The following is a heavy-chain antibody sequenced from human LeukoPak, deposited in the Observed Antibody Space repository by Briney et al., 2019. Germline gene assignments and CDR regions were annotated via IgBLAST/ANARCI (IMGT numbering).Heavy chain of an antibody. CDR1: GGSISSGSYY. J-gene: IGHJ4*02. Sequence: PSETLSLTCNVSGGSISSGSYYWSWIRQPAGKGLEWIGRIYTSGSTNYNPSLKSRVTISVDTSKNQFSLKLSSVTAADAAVYYCAKAPVTTCSGAYCYPFDYWGQGTLVTVSS. D-gene: IGHD2-15*01. CDR3: AKAPVTTCSGAYCYPFDY. V-gene: IGHV4-61*02. CDR2: IYTSGST.